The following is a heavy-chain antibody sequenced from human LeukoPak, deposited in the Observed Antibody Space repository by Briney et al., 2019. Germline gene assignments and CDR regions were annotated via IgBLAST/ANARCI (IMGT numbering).Heavy chain of an antibody. CDR1: GGSISNYY. V-gene: IGHV4-4*07. CDR2: ISPGGST. CDR3: ARDPVVGVFDY. D-gene: IGHD1-26*01. Sequence: PSETLSLTCTVSGGSISNYYWSWIRQPAGKGLEWIGRISPGGSTNYNPSLRSRLTMSLDTSKNQFSLKLSSVTAADTAVYYCARDPVVGVFDYWGQGTLVTVSS. J-gene: IGHJ4*02.